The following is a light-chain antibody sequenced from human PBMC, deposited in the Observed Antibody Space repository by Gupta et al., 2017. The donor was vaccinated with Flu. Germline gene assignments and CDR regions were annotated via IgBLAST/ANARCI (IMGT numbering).Light chain of an antibody. Sequence: LTQSPATLSLSPGERATLSCRASQSVSSYLAWYQQKPGQAPRLLIYDASHRATGIPARFSGSGSGTDFTLTISSLEPEDFAVYYCQLRSNWPPGFTFGPGTKVDIK. CDR1: QSVSSY. CDR3: QLRSNWPPGFT. J-gene: IGKJ3*01. CDR2: DAS. V-gene: IGKV3-11*01.